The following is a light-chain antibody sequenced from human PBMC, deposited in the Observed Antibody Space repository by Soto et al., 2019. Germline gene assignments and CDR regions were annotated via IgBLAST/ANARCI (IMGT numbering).Light chain of an antibody. CDR3: TSETSPNTYV. V-gene: IGLV2-14*01. J-gene: IGLJ1*01. Sequence: QSALTQPASVSGSPGQSITISCTGTSSDIGGYNYVSWYQQYPGKAPRLVIYEVTNRPSGVSHRFSGSKSGNTASLAISGLQPDDEADYYCTSETSPNTYVFGTGTKLTVL. CDR1: SSDIGGYNY. CDR2: EVT.